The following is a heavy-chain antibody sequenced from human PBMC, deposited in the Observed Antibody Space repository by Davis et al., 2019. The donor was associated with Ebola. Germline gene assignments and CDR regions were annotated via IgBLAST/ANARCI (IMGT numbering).Heavy chain of an antibody. V-gene: IGHV3-48*02. CDR3: ARDFGEMALYYYGMDV. D-gene: IGHD5-24*01. J-gene: IGHJ6*02. CDR2: ISSSSSTI. CDR1: EFSFNTYS. Sequence: GESLKISCAASEFSFNTYSMNWVRQAPGKGLEWVSYISSSSSTIYYADSVKGRFTISRDNAKNSLYLQMNSLRDEDTAVYYCARDFGEMALYYYGMDVWGQGTTVTVSS.